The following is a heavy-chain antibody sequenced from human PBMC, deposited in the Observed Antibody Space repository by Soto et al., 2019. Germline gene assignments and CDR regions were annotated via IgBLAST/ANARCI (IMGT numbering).Heavy chain of an antibody. Sequence: GGSLRLSCAASGFTFSSYGMHWVRQAPGKGLEWVAVIWYDGSNKYYADSVKGRFTISRDNSKNTLYLQMNSLRADDTAVYYCARDRVGATMRGADYYYYGMDVWGQGTTVTVSS. V-gene: IGHV3-33*01. D-gene: IGHD1-26*01. CDR3: ARDRVGATMRGADYYYYGMDV. CDR2: IWYDGSNK. CDR1: GFTFSSYG. J-gene: IGHJ6*02.